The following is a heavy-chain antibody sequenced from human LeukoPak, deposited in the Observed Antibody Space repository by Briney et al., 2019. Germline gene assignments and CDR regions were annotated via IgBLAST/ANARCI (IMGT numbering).Heavy chain of an antibody. Sequence: GGSLRLSCEGSAFIFSGHWMNWVRQTPGKGLEWVASIKEDGSVRQYVDSVKGRFSISGDNTKGSLFLQLNSLRAEDTAVYYCARVGTFGGVIVFHYWGQGTLVTVSS. V-gene: IGHV3-7*03. CDR1: AFIFSGHW. CDR3: ARVGTFGGVIVFHY. CDR2: IKEDGSVR. J-gene: IGHJ4*02. D-gene: IGHD3-16*02.